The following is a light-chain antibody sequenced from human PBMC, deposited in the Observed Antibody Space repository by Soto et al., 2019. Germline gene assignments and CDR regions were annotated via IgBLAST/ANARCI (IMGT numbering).Light chain of an antibody. V-gene: IGLV1-40*01. CDR2: GNS. CDR3: QSYDSSLSGWV. Sequence: QPVLTQPPSVSGXPGQRVTIXXTGSSSNIGAGYDVHWYQQLPGTAPKLLIYGNSNRPSGVPDRFSGSKSGTSASLAITGLQAEDEADYYCQSYDSSLSGWVFGGGTKLTVL. J-gene: IGLJ3*02. CDR1: SSNIGAGYD.